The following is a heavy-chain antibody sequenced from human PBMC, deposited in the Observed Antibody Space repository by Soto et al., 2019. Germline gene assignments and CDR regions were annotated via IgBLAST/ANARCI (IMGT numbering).Heavy chain of an antibody. V-gene: IGHV3-23*01. CDR3: MKNSGWFNT. CDR1: GFTVGTSD. Sequence: WWSLRLCCAASGFTVGTSDMSWFRQAPGEGLEWVSTIDGSGGITYYADSVKGRFTISRDNSRNTVYLQMNSLRGDDTALYYCMKNSGWFNTRGQGALGTRPS. D-gene: IGHD3-10*01. CDR2: IDGSGGIT. J-gene: IGHJ5*02.